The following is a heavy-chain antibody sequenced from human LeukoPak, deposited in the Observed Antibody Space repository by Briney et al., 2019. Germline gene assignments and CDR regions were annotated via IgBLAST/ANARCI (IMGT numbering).Heavy chain of an antibody. J-gene: IGHJ4*02. CDR1: GFAFDEHG. D-gene: IGHD2-2*01. CDR3: ARAPITSPFYFDY. V-gene: IGHV3-20*04. Sequence: GGSLRLSCTASGFAFDEHGMSWVRQVPGKGLEWVSGINWSGGSTGYADPLRGRFTISRDNAKISLYLQMDSLEAEDTAFYYCARAPITSPFYFDYWGQGTLVTVSS. CDR2: INWSGGST.